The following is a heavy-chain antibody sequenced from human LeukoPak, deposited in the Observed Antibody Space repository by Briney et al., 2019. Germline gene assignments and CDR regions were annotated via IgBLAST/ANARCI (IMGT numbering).Heavy chain of an antibody. CDR1: GYTFTNYG. Sequence: ASVKVSCKASGYTFTNYGINWVRQARGQGLEWMGWISAYNDNTNYAQKLQGRVTMTTDTSTSTAYIELRSLRSDDTAVYYCARGCSSATCYHGIGWFDPWGQGTLVTVSS. D-gene: IGHD2-2*01. V-gene: IGHV1-18*01. CDR2: ISAYNDNT. J-gene: IGHJ5*02. CDR3: ARGCSSATCYHGIGWFDP.